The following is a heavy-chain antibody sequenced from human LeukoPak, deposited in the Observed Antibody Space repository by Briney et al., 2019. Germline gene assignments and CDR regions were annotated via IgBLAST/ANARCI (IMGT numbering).Heavy chain of an antibody. CDR3: ATMGRGAPEC. CDR1: GFTFSDYS. D-gene: IGHD3-10*01. V-gene: IGHV3-21*01. Sequence: PGGSLRLSCAASGFTFSDYSMNWVRQAPGKGLEWVSSITSSSTYIHYTDSVKGRFTISRDNAKNSLYLQMNSLRAEDTAVYYCATMGRGAPECWGQGTLVTVSS. CDR2: ITSSSTYI. J-gene: IGHJ4*02.